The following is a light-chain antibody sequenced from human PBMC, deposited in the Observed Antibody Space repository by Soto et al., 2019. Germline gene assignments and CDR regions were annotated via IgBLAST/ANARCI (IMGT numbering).Light chain of an antibody. J-gene: IGLJ2*01. CDR1: ALPKQY. CDR3: QSADSSKTYVV. Sequence: SYELTQPPSVSVSPGQTAKITCSGDALPKQYAYWYQQKPGQAPVLVIYKDSERPSGIPVRISGSSSGTTATLTISGVRTEDEADYYCQSADSSKTYVVFGGGTKLTVL. CDR2: KDS. V-gene: IGLV3-25*03.